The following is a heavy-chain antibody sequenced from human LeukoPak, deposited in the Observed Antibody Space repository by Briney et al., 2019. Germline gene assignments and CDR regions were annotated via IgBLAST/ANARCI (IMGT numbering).Heavy chain of an antibody. CDR2: ISSSGSTI. J-gene: IGHJ4*02. CDR3: ARERVVRGVTY. Sequence: GGSLRLSCAASGFTFSSYWMHWVRQAPGRGLEWVSYISSSGSTIYYADSVKGRFTISRDNAKNSLYLQMNSLRAEDTAVYYCARERVVRGVTYWGQGTLVTVSS. CDR1: GFTFSSYW. D-gene: IGHD3-10*01. V-gene: IGHV3-48*04.